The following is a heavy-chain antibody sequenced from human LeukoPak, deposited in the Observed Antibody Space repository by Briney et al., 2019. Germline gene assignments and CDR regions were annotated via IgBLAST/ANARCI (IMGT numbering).Heavy chain of an antibody. D-gene: IGHD2-15*01. CDR2: IYYSGST. CDR3: ARGDIRFDY. CDR1: GGSISSYY. V-gene: IGHV4-59*01. Sequence: PSETLSLTCTVSGGSISSYYWSWIRQPPGKGLEWIGYIYYSGSTNCNPSLKSRVTISVDTSKNQFSLKLSSVTAADTAVYYCARGDIRFDYWGQGTLVTVSS. J-gene: IGHJ4*02.